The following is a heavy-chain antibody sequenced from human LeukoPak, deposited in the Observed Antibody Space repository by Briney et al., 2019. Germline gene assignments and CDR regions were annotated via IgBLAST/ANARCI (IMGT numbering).Heavy chain of an antibody. CDR3: ARDGTYYYDSSGYYGVDY. Sequence: ASVKVSCKASGFSFTVYYLHWVRQAPGQGLEWLGWINLNNGATRYAQKFQGRVTMTRDTPITTAYMELSRLRSDDTAVYYCARDGTYYYDSSGYYGVDYWGQGTLVTVSS. D-gene: IGHD3-22*01. V-gene: IGHV1-2*02. CDR1: GFSFTVYY. J-gene: IGHJ4*02. CDR2: INLNNGAT.